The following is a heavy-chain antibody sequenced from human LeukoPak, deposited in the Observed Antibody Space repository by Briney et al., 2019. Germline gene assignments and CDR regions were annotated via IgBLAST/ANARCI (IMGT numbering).Heavy chain of an antibody. V-gene: IGHV1-69*05. Sequence: SVKVSCKSSGFTFTDYYIHWVRQAPGQGLEWMGGIIPIFGTANYAQKFQGRVTITTDESTSTAYMELSSLRSEDTAVYYCARVVAAAGENWFDPWGQGTLVTVSS. CDR1: GFTFTDYY. J-gene: IGHJ5*02. D-gene: IGHD6-13*01. CDR3: ARVVAAAGENWFDP. CDR2: IIPIFGTA.